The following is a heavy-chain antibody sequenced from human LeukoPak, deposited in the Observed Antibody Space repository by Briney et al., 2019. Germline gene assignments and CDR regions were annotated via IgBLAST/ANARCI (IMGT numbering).Heavy chain of an antibody. CDR3: ARDPPRSIAVAGSGQDY. CDR1: GYTFTGYY. Sequence: ASVKVSCKASGYTFTGYYMHWVRQAPGQGLEWMGWINPNSGGTNYAQKFQGRVTMTRGTSISTAYMELSRLRSDDTAVYYCARDPPRSIAVAGSGQDYWGQGTLVTVSS. V-gene: IGHV1-2*02. J-gene: IGHJ4*02. D-gene: IGHD6-19*01. CDR2: INPNSGGT.